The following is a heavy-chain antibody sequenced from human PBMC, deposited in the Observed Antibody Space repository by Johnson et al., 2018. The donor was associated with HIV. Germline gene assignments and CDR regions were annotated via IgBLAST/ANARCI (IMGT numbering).Heavy chain of an antibody. V-gene: IGHV3-7*05. CDR2: IKQDGSEK. CDR1: GFTFSSYW. CDR3: ARAAYYDFWSGYFDAFDI. Sequence: VQLVESGGGLVQPGGSLRLSCAASGFTFSSYWMSWVRQAPGKGLEWVANIKQDGSEKYYVDSVKGRFTISRDNAKTSLYLQMNSLRAEDTAVYYCARAAYYDFWSGYFDAFDIWGQGTMVTVSS. J-gene: IGHJ3*02. D-gene: IGHD3-3*01.